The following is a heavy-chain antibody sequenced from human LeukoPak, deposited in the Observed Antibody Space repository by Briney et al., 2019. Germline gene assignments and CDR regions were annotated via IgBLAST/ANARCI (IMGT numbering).Heavy chain of an antibody. V-gene: IGHV4-59*08. J-gene: IGHJ4*02. CDR1: GGSISYYY. D-gene: IGHD3-9*01. CDR3: ARATGYYFFDL. Sequence: KSSETLSLTCTVSGGSISYYYWSWIRQPPGKGLEWIGYIYYSGSTNYNPSLKSRVTISVDTSKNQFSLKLSSVTAADTAVYYCARATGYYFFDLWGQGNLVTVSS. CDR2: IYYSGST.